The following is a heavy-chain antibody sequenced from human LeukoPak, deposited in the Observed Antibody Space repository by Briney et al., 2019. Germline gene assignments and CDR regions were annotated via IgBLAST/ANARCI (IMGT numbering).Heavy chain of an antibody. J-gene: IGHJ4*02. CDR2: INTKSKTM. CDR1: GFAFNTYT. V-gene: IGHV3-48*01. Sequence: PGGSLRLSCAASGFAFNTYTMNWVRQALGKGLEWVSFINTKSKTMYYTDSVRGRFTISRDNTKNSLYLQMNSLRAEDTALYYCVRDRNWGFDYWGQGTLVTVSS. CDR3: VRDRNWGFDY. D-gene: IGHD7-27*01.